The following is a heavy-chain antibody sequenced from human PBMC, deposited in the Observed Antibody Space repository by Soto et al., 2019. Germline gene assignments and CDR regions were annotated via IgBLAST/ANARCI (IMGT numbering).Heavy chain of an antibody. Sequence: QVQLVQSGAEVKKPGASVKVSCKASGYTFTGYYMHWVRQAPGQGLEWMGWIIPIFGTANYAQKFQGRVTITADESTSTAYMELSSLRSEDTAVYYCARGLIVGVYFDYWGQGTLVTVSS. CDR3: ARGLIVGVYFDY. CDR2: IIPIFGTA. V-gene: IGHV1-69*01. CDR1: GYTFTGYY. J-gene: IGHJ4*02. D-gene: IGHD1-26*01.